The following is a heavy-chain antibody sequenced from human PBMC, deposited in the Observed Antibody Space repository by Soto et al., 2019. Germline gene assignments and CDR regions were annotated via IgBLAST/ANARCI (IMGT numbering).Heavy chain of an antibody. CDR3: ASSMGRGGNDY. J-gene: IGHJ4*02. D-gene: IGHD3-10*01. CDR2: IKTDGSEK. V-gene: IGHV3-7*05. Sequence: EVQLLDSGGGLVQPGGSRRLSCAASGLTFSDYWMSWVRQAPGKGLECVANIKTDGSEKYYVDPVKGRFTISRDNAKNSLYLQMNSLRAEDTAVYYCASSMGRGGNDYWGQGTLVAVSS. CDR1: GLTFSDYW.